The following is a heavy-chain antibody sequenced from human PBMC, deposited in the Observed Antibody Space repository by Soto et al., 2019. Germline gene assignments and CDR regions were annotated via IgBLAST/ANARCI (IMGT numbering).Heavy chain of an antibody. CDR1: GGSISSSSYY. CDR2: IYYSGST. J-gene: IGHJ4*02. CDR3: ARVTMVRGASYFDY. Sequence: QLQLQESGPGLVKPSETLSLTCTVSGGSISSSSYYWGWIRQPPGKGLEWIGSIYYSGSTYYNPSLKSRVTVSVDTSKNQFSLKMSSVTAADTAVYYCARVTMVRGASYFDYWGQGTLVTVSS. D-gene: IGHD3-10*01. V-gene: IGHV4-39*01.